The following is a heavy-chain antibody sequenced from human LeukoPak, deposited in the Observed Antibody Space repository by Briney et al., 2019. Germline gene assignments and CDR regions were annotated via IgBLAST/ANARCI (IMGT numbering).Heavy chain of an antibody. CDR1: TFTFDDYG. D-gene: IGHD6-13*01. V-gene: IGHV3-20*04. CDR3: ARESSSWYLGVFDY. Sequence: GGSLRLSCAASTFTFDDYGMSWVRQAPGKGLEWVSGINWNGGRTGYADSVKGRFTISRDNAKNSLYLQMNSLRAEDTALYYCARESSSWYLGVFDYWGQGTLVTVSS. J-gene: IGHJ4*02. CDR2: INWNGGRT.